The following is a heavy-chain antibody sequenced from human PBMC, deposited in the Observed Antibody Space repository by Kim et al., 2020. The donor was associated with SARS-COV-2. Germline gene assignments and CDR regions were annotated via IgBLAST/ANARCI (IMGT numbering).Heavy chain of an antibody. V-gene: IGHV3-7*03. CDR2: INEYESEK. J-gene: IGHJ4*02. CDR3: ATRAPAHPTAY. CDR1: GFAFSTYW. Sequence: GGSLRLSCAASGFAFSTYWMSWVRQAPGKGLEWVANINEYESEKYYVDSVKGRFTISRDNAKTSLYLQMNSLRAEDTAIYYCATRAPAHPTAYWGQGTLVTVSS. D-gene: IGHD2-2*01.